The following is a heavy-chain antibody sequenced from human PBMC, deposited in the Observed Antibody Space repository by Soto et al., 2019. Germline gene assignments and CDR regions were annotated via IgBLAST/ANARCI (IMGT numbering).Heavy chain of an antibody. V-gene: IGHV1-2*04. J-gene: IGHJ6*02. Sequence: ASVKVSCKASGYTFTGYYMHWVRQAPGQGLEWMGWINPNSGGTNYAQKFQGWVTMTRDTSISTAYMELSRLRSDDTAVYHCARGRGYGPDYYYGMDVWGQGTTVTVSS. CDR1: GYTFTGYY. CDR2: INPNSGGT. CDR3: ARGRGYGPDYYYGMDV. D-gene: IGHD5-12*01.